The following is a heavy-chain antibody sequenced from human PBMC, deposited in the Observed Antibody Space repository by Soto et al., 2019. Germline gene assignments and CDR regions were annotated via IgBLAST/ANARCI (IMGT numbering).Heavy chain of an antibody. CDR2: IYYSGST. V-gene: IGHV4-59*01. D-gene: IGHD5-12*01. J-gene: IGHJ5*02. CDR1: GGSISGYY. Sequence: SETLSLTCTVSGGSISGYYWSWIRQPPGEGLEWIGYIYYSGSTNYNPSLKSRDTISVDTSKNQFSLKLSSVTAADTAVYYCARDPIGYGGWFDPWGQGTLVTVS. CDR3: ARDPIGYGGWFDP.